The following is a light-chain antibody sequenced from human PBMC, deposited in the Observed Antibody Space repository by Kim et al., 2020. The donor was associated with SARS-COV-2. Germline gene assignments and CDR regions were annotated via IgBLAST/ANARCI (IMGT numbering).Light chain of an antibody. J-gene: IGLJ2*01. CDR3: SSYAGSNIVV. V-gene: IGLV2-8*01. CDR1: SSDIGGYNY. CDR2: EVS. Sequence: QPVLTQPPSASGSPGQSITISCTGSSSDIGGYNYVSWYQQHPGKAPKLMIYEVSERPSGVPDRFSGSKSGNTASLTVSGLQAEDEAGYYCSSYAGSNIVVFGGGTQLTVL.